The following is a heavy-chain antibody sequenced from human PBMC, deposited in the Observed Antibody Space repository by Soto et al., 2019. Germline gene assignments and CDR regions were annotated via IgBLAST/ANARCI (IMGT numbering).Heavy chain of an antibody. CDR2: IHHWKSA. J-gene: IGHJ4*02. Sequence: QVQLRESGPGLVKPSGTLSLTCAVSGASISSDKWWTWVRQSPGKGLEWIGEIHHWKSANYNPSLKSRVTLSVDKSRNRFSLMLNSVTAADTAVYYCARGGGWRFDYWGQGTLVTVSS. V-gene: IGHV4-4*02. CDR3: ARGGGWRFDY. D-gene: IGHD6-19*01. CDR1: GASISSDKW.